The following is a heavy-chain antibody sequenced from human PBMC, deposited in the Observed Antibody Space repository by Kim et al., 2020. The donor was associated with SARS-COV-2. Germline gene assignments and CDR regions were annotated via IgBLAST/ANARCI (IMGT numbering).Heavy chain of an antibody. Sequence: GGSLRLSCAAFGFPFNAYAMSWVRQAPGKGLEWVSAFTGSGTYYADSVKGRFTISRDNSKNTLYLQMNSLRVDDTAIYFCAKNSGGHRALNFDYWGQGTL. CDR1: GFPFNAYA. J-gene: IGHJ4*02. D-gene: IGHD2-15*01. CDR3: AKNSGGHRALNFDY. V-gene: IGHV3-23*01. CDR2: FTGSGT.